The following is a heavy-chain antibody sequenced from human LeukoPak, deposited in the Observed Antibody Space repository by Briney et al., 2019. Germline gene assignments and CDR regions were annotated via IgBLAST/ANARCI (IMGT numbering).Heavy chain of an antibody. D-gene: IGHD2-2*02. CDR2: IGASGDSS. V-gene: IGHV3-23*01. Sequence: GGSVRLSCAASGFTFRSFGMNWVRRAPGKGLEWVAGIGASGDSSYYADSMKGRFTISRDNSKNTLYLQMNSLRAEDTAVYYCAKSLVPAAIYYYYYGMDVWGQGTTVTVSS. J-gene: IGHJ6*02. CDR3: AKSLVPAAIYYYYYGMDV. CDR1: GFTFRSFG.